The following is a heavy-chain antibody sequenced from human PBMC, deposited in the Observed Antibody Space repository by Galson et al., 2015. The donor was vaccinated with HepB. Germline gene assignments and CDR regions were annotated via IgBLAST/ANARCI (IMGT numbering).Heavy chain of an antibody. Sequence: SLRLSCAASGFTFSSYGMHWVRQAPGKGLEWAAVISYDGSNKYYADSVKGRFTISRDNSMNTLYLQINSLRAEDTAVYYCAKDTYSGSYFPYYYYGMDVWGQGTTVTVSS. CDR1: GFTFSSYG. J-gene: IGHJ6*02. V-gene: IGHV3-30*18. CDR3: AKDTYSGSYFPYYYYGMDV. CDR2: ISYDGSNK. D-gene: IGHD1-26*01.